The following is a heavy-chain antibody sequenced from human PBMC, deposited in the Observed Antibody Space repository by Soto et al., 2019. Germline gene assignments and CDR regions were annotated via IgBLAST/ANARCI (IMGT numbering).Heavy chain of an antibody. D-gene: IGHD3-22*01. Sequence: GGSLRLSCAASGFTFSDYYMSWIRQAPGKGLEWVSYISSSGSTIYYADSVKGRFTISRDNAKNSLYLQMNSLRAEDTAVYYCARVSYDSSGYYVTMDFDIWGQGTMVTVSS. CDR1: GFTFSDYY. V-gene: IGHV3-11*01. J-gene: IGHJ3*02. CDR3: ARVSYDSSGYYVTMDFDI. CDR2: ISSSGSTI.